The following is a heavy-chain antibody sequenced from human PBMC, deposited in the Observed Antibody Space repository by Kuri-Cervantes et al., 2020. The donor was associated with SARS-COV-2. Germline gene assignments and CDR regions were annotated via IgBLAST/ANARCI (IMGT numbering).Heavy chain of an antibody. D-gene: IGHD3-3*01. J-gene: IGHJ4*02. CDR2: IYYSGST. CDR1: GGSISSSSYY. CDR3: ARHNGGAIFGVVFRTYYFDY. V-gene: IGHV4-39*01. Sequence: ESLKISCTVSGGSISSSSYYWGWIRQPPGKGLEWIGSIYYSGSTYYNPSLKSRVTISVDTSKNQFSLKLSSVTAADTAVYYCARHNGGAIFGVVFRTYYFDYWGQGTLVTVSS.